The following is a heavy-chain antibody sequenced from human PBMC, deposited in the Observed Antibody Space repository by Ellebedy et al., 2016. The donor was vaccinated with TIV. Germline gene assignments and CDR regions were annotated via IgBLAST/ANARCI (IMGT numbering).Heavy chain of an antibody. CDR2: ISGSGGST. CDR1: GFTFSSYA. V-gene: IGHV3-23*01. D-gene: IGHD3-10*01. J-gene: IGHJ4*02. CDR3: VFLGSGSYSFDY. Sequence: GGSLRLSXAASGFTFSSYAMSWVRQAPGKGLEWVSAISGSGGSTYYADSVKGRFTISRDNAKNSLYLQMNSLRAEDTAVYYCVFLGSGSYSFDYWGQGTLVTVSS.